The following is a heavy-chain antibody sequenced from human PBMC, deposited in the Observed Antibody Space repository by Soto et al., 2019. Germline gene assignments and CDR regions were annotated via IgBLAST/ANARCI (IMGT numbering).Heavy chain of an antibody. CDR2: IIPIFGTA. CDR3: ARCPPLTGTTLFDY. J-gene: IGHJ4*02. V-gene: IGHV1-69*13. D-gene: IGHD1-7*01. Sequence: LVKGSWKAFGGTFSRYVISWVRKDTGQGLEWMGGIIPIFGTANYAQKFQGRVTITADESTSTAYMELSSLRSEDTAVYYWARCPPLTGTTLFDYWVQGTLVTVSS. CDR1: GGTFSRYV.